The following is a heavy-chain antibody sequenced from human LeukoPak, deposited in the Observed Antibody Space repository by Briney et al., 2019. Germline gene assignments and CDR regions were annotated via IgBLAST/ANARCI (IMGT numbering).Heavy chain of an antibody. CDR2: ISYDGSNK. Sequence: PGRSLRLSCAASGFTFSSYAMHWVRQAPGKGLEWVAVISYDGSNKYYADSVKGRFTISRDNSKNTLYLQMNSLRAEDTAVYYCTTIDEVNRKLDYWGQGTLVTVSS. CDR1: GFTFSSYA. CDR3: TTIDEVNRKLDY. J-gene: IGHJ4*02. D-gene: IGHD5-24*01. V-gene: IGHV3-30*04.